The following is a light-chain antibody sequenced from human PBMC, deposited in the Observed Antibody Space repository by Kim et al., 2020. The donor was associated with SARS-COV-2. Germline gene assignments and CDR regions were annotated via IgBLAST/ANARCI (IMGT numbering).Light chain of an antibody. V-gene: IGKV3-11*01. J-gene: IGKJ4*01. Sequence: EIVLTQSPATLSLSPGERATLSCRASQSVSNYLGWYQQKPGQAPRLLIYDAFNRATGIPARFSASGYGTDFTLTISRLDPDDFAVYYCQQRSSWPLTFGGGTKVDIK. CDR1: QSVSNY. CDR2: DAF. CDR3: QQRSSWPLT.